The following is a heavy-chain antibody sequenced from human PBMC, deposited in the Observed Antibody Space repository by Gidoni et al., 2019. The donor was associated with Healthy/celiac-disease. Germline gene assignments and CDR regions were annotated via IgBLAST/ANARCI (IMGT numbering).Heavy chain of an antibody. D-gene: IGHD6-6*01. Sequence: EVQLVQSGAEVKKPGASLKISCTGFEYRFTNFRIGWVRQMPGKGLEWMGILYPGDSDTRYSPSFQGQVTISADKSINTAYLQWTSLKASDTAMYYCARQLESSSLDYWGQGTLVTVSS. CDR3: ARQLESSSLDY. CDR2: LYPGDSDT. CDR1: EYRFTNFR. J-gene: IGHJ4*02. V-gene: IGHV5-51*01.